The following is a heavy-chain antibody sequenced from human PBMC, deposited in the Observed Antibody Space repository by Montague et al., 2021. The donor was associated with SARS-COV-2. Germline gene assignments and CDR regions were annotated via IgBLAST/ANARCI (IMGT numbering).Heavy chain of an antibody. D-gene: IGHD6-13*01. CDR1: GFSLSTSGVG. CDR3: ARILVAAAGSPFDP. V-gene: IGHV2-5*02. Sequence: PALVKPTQTLTLTCTFSGFSLSTSGVGVGWIRQPPGKALEWLALIYWDDDKRYSPSLKSRLTITKDTSKNQVVLTMTNMDPVDTATYYCARILVAAAGSPFDPWGQGTPVTVSS. J-gene: IGHJ5*02. CDR2: IYWDDDK.